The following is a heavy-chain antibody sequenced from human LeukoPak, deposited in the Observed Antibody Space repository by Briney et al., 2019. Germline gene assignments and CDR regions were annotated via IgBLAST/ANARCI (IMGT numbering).Heavy chain of an antibody. J-gene: IGHJ5*02. CDR3: VYGGSYYVA. D-gene: IGHD1-26*01. V-gene: IGHV3-7*01. CDR2: IKEDGSEK. CDR1: GFTFTSYW. Sequence: GGSLRLSCAASGFTFTSYWMTWVRQAPGTGLELVANIKEDGSEKYYVDAVKGRFTISRDNAKNSLYLQMNSLRAEDTAVYYCVYGGSYYVAWGQGTLVTVSS.